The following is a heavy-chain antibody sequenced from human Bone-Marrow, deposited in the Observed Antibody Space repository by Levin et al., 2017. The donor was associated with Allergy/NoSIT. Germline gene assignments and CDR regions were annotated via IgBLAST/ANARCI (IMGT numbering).Heavy chain of an antibody. CDR1: GDSMSTYY. Sequence: SQTLSLTCTVSGDSMSTYYWNWIRQPAGKGLEWIGRIFISGSTKYNPSLKSRVTMSLDTSKNQFSLKLTSLTAADTALYFCAVDYGDYAWFDPWGQGILVTVSS. V-gene: IGHV4-4*07. D-gene: IGHD4-17*01. J-gene: IGHJ5*02. CDR2: IFISGST. CDR3: AVDYGDYAWFDP.